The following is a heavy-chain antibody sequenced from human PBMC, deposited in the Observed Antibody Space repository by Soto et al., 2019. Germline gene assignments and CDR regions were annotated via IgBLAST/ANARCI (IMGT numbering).Heavy chain of an antibody. CDR3: ARVSRIRWFDP. Sequence: PSETLSLTCTVSGSSISSGGYYWSWIRQHPGKGLEWIGYIYYSGSTYYNPSLKSRVTISVDTSKNQFSLKLSSVTAADTAVYYCARVSRIRWFDPWGQGTLVTVSS. CDR2: IYYSGST. V-gene: IGHV4-31*03. CDR1: GSSISSGGYY. J-gene: IGHJ5*02.